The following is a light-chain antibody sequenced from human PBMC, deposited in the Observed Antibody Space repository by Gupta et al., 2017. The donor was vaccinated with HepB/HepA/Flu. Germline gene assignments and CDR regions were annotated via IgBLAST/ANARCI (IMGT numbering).Light chain of an antibody. J-gene: IGKJ1*01. CDR1: QRLVDSHGYNR. CDR2: FGS. Sequence: DIVVTKSPLSLSVTPGEPASIFCSSSQRLVDSHGYNRLDWFLQKPGKSPQLLIYFGSYRASGVPDRFSGSGSGTHFTLNISSVQADDFGVYYCRQALHSPWTFGQGTKVEIK. CDR3: RQALHSPWT. V-gene: IGKV2-28*01.